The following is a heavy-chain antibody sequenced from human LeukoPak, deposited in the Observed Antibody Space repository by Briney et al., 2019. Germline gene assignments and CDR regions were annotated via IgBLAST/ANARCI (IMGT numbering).Heavy chain of an antibody. V-gene: IGHV3-30*04. CDR2: ISYDGSNK. D-gene: IGHD6-13*01. CDR3: AKPPPDSSSWLFDY. J-gene: IGHJ4*02. Sequence: PERSLRLSCAASGFTFSSYAMHWVRQAPGKGLEWVAVISYDGSNKYYADSVKGRFTISRDNSKNTLYLQMNSLRAEDTAVYYCAKPPPDSSSWLFDYWGQGTLVTVSS. CDR1: GFTFSSYA.